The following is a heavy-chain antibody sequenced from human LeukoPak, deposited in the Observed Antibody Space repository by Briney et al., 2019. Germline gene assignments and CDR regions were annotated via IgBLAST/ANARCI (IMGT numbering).Heavy chain of an antibody. CDR1: GFTFSNYA. CDR2: ISYDGSNK. V-gene: IGHV3-30*04. D-gene: IGHD1-26*01. Sequence: GSLRLSCAASGFTFSNYAIHWVRQAPGKGLEWVAIISYDGSNKDYADSVKGRFTISRDNSKNTLYLQVDSLRPEDTAVYYCARKRSAGADDPFEIWGQGTMVTVSS. J-gene: IGHJ3*02. CDR3: ARKRSAGADDPFEI.